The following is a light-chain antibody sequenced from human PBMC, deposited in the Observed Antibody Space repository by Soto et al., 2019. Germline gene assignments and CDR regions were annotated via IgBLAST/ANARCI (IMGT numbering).Light chain of an antibody. Sequence: DIQMTQSPSPLSASVGDRVTISCRASQTISSYLNWYQQKPGKAPNLLIYAAFSLQSGVPSRFSGSGSGTDFTLTISSLQPEDFATYFCQQSYSTPYTFGQGTKLEIK. CDR3: QQSYSTPYT. CDR2: AAF. CDR1: QTISSY. V-gene: IGKV1-39*01. J-gene: IGKJ2*01.